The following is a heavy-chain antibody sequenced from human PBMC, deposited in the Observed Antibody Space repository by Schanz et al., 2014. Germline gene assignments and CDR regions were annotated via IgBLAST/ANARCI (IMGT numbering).Heavy chain of an antibody. CDR1: GYTFTSHG. CDR3: ARVRYCSGGSCYQDNWFDP. V-gene: IGHV1-18*01. D-gene: IGHD2-15*01. Sequence: QVQLVQSGAEVKKPGASVKVSCKASGYTFTSHGISWVRQAPGQGLEWMGWITAYNGYTNYALKSQGRVTIARDTTASTAYMELSSLRSEDTAVYYCARVRYCSGGSCYQDNWFDPWGQGTLVIVSS. J-gene: IGHJ5*02. CDR2: ITAYNGYT.